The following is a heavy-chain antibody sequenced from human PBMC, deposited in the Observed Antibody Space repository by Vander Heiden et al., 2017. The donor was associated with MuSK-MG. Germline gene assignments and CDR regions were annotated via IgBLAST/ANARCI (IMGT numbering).Heavy chain of an antibody. CDR2: ISISGDGT. J-gene: IGHJ4*02. V-gene: IGHV3-23*01. Sequence: EVLLLESGGGLVQPGGSLRLSCVASGFTFNNYAMTWVRQAPGKGLEWVSSISISGDGTYYADSVKGRLTISRDSSKNTVYLQMNSLRAEDTALYYCARGWSNPVDWGQGTLVTVSS. CDR1: GFTFNNYA. CDR3: ARGWSNPVD. D-gene: IGHD3-16*02.